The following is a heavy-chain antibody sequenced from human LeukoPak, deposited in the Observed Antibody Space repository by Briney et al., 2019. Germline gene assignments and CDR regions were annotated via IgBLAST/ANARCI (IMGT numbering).Heavy chain of an antibody. V-gene: IGHV4-39*01. CDR1: GGSISSSSYY. CDR2: IYYSGST. J-gene: IGHJ5*02. CDR3: ARLGVYCSGGSCYSNWFDP. D-gene: IGHD2-15*01. Sequence: SETLSLTCTASGGSISSSSYYWGWIRQPPGKGLEWIGSIYYSGSTYHNPSLKSRVTISVDTSKNQFSLKLSSVTAADTAVYYCARLGVYCSGGSCYSNWFDPWGQGTLVTVSS.